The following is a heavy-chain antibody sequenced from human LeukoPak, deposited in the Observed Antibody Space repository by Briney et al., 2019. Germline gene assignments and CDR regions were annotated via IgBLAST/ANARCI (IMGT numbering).Heavy chain of an antibody. D-gene: IGHD3-10*01. J-gene: IGHJ4*02. CDR1: GYAFASYG. V-gene: IGHV1-2*04. CDR3: ARGSVWFGVVYYFDY. CDR2: INPNSGGT. Sequence: ASVKVSCKASGYAFASYGISWVRQAPGQGLEWMGWINPNSGGTNYAQKFQGWVTMTRDASISTAYMELSRLRSDDTAVYYCARGSVWFGVVYYFDYWGQGTLVTVSS.